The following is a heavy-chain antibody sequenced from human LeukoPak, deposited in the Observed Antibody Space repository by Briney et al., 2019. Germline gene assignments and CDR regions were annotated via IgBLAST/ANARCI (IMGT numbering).Heavy chain of an antibody. Sequence: PSETLSLTCTVSGGSISSHYWSWIRQPPGKGLEWIGYIYYSGSTNYNPSLKSRVTMLVDTSKNQFSLKLSSVTAADTAVYYCARGGACCGGDCFDYWGQGTLVTVSS. CDR1: GGSISSHY. CDR3: ARGGACCGGDCFDY. J-gene: IGHJ4*02. D-gene: IGHD2-21*01. V-gene: IGHV4-59*11. CDR2: IYYSGST.